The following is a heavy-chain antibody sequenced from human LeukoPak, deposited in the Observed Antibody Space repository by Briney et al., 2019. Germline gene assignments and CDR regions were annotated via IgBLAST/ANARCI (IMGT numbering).Heavy chain of an antibody. CDR1: GGSLISYH. D-gene: IGHD3-22*01. Sequence: PSETLSLTYTVSGGSLISYHRSWIRQPPGKGLEWIGYVYYRGSTDYNPSLKSRVTIAVDTSKNQFSLKLSSVTAADTAVYYCTRAANYDRGGLPIDSWGQGTLVTVSS. CDR3: TRAANYDRGGLPIDS. J-gene: IGHJ4*02. V-gene: IGHV4-59*01. CDR2: VYYRGST.